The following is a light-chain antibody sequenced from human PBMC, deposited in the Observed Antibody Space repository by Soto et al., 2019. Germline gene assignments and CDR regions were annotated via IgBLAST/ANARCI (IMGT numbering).Light chain of an antibody. V-gene: IGKV3-11*01. Sequence: EIVLTHSPATLSLSPGERATLSCRASQSVTSNFAWYQQKPGQAPRLLIYDASNRATGVPARFSGSASGTDFSLTISSLEPEDFAVYYCQQLGTWPPLSAFGPGTRVDI. J-gene: IGKJ3*01. CDR1: QSVTSN. CDR2: DAS. CDR3: QQLGTWPPLSA.